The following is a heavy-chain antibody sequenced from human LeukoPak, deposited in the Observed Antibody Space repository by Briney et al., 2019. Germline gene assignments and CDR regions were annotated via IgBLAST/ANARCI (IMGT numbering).Heavy chain of an antibody. V-gene: IGHV1-46*01. CDR3: ARVITRRNSNDAFDI. Sequence: GASVKVSCKASGYTFTIYYMHSVRQAPGQALEWMGIINPSRGSTSYAQKFQGRVTMTRDTSTSTVYMELSSLRSEDTAVYYCARVITRRNSNDAFDIWGQGTMVTVSS. CDR1: GYTFTIYY. J-gene: IGHJ3*02. CDR2: INPSRGST. D-gene: IGHD4-23*01.